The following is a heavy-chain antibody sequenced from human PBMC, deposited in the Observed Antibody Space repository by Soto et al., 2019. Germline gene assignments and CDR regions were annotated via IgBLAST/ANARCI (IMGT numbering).Heavy chain of an antibody. Sequence: ASVKVSCKASGYTFTGYYMHWVRQAPGQGLEWMGWINPNSGGTNYAQKFQGRVTMTRDTSASTAYMELSSLRSEDMAVYYCARDGGSGMDVWGQGTTVTVSS. V-gene: IGHV1-2*02. D-gene: IGHD3-16*01. J-gene: IGHJ6*02. CDR1: GYTFTGYY. CDR2: INPNSGGT. CDR3: ARDGGSGMDV.